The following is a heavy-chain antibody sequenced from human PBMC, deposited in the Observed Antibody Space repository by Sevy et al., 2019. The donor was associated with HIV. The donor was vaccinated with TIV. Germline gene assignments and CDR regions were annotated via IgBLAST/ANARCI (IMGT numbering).Heavy chain of an antibody. Sequence: GGSLRLSCAASGFTFSNYAMYWVRQAPGKGLEWVALISYNGRSKDYSDSVKGRFTISRDSSNNNLYLQMNSLRAEDTAVYYCARGSGWRSEYYFDYRGQGILVTVSS. CDR3: ARGSGWRSEYYFDY. CDR2: ISYNGRSK. J-gene: IGHJ4*02. D-gene: IGHD6-19*01. CDR1: GFTFSNYA. V-gene: IGHV3-30*04.